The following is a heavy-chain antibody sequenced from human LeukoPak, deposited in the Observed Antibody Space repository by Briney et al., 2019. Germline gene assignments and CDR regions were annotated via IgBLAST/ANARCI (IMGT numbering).Heavy chain of an antibody. V-gene: IGHV3-64D*06. J-gene: IGHJ4*02. CDR3: VNTREYSGYLYDR. Sequence: PGGSLRLSCSASGFPFIRYAMHWVRQAPGKGLEYVSAISSNGGSTYYADSVKGRFTISRDNSKNTLYLQVSSLRAEDTAVYYCVNTREYSGYLYDRWGQGTLVTVSS. CDR2: ISSNGGST. CDR1: GFPFIRYA. D-gene: IGHD5-12*01.